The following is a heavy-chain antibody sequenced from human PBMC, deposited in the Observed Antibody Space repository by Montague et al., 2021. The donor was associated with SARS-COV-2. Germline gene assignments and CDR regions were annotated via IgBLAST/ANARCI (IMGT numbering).Heavy chain of an antibody. V-gene: IGHV4-59*13. CDR1: GGSISSYY. CDR3: ARTEYNWNDWFDP. D-gene: IGHD1-20*01. CDR2: IFRSGIT. Sequence: SETLSLTCSVSGGSISSYYWSWIRQSPGKGPEWIGYIFRSGITDYNPSLKSRVTISVDMSKNQFSLQLNSVTAADSAVYYCARTEYNWNDWFDPWGQGTLVTVSS. J-gene: IGHJ5*02.